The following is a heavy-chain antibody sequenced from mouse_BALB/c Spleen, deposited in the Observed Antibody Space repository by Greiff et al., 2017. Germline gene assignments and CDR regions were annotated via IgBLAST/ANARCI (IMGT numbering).Heavy chain of an antibody. CDR2: IWSGGST. CDR3: ARNWNRYDSWFAY. D-gene: IGHD2-14*01. J-gene: IGHJ3*01. Sequence: QVQLQQSGPGLVQPSQSLSITCTVSGFSLTSYGVHWVRQSPGKGLEWLGVIWSGGSTDYNAAFISRLSISKYNSKSQVFFKMNSLQANDTAIYYCARNWNRYDSWFAYWGQGTLVTVSA. CDR1: GFSLTSYG. V-gene: IGHV2-2*02.